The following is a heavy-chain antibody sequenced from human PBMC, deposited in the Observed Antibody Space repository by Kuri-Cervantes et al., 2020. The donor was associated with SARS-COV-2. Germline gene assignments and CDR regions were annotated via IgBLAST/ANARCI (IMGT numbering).Heavy chain of an antibody. Sequence: KVSCKGSGYSFTSYWIGWVRQMPGKGLEWMGIIYPHDSDRRYSPSFQGQVTISADKSISTAHLQWSGLKASDTAMYYCARLRVYDYVWGSNRYSAHYYNALDVWGQGTMVTVSS. CDR3: ARLRVYDYVWGSNRYSAHYYNALDV. V-gene: IGHV5-51*01. J-gene: IGHJ6*02. CDR1: GYSFTSYW. CDR2: IYPHDSDR. D-gene: IGHD3-16*02.